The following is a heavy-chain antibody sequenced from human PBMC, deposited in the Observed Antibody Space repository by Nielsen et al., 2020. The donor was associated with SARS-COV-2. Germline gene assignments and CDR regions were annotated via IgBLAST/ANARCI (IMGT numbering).Heavy chain of an antibody. Sequence: GESLKISCVVSGFTFSNAWMSWVRQAPGKGLEWVGRIKSRPDGGTTDFAAPVKDRFTISRDDSKNTLYLQMNSLKTEDTAFYYCTTDPAPRCFGYWGQGTLVTVSS. V-gene: IGHV3-15*01. D-gene: IGHD2-8*01. CDR2: IKSRPDGGTT. J-gene: IGHJ4*02. CDR1: GFTFSNAW. CDR3: TTDPAPRCFGY.